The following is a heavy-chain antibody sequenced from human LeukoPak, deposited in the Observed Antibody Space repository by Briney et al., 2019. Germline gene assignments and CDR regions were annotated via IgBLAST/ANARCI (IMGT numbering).Heavy chain of an antibody. J-gene: IGHJ6*04. CDR2: ISYDGSNK. Sequence: PGGSLRLSCAASGFTFSSYAMHWVRQAPGKGLEWVAVISYDGSNKYYADSVKGRFTISRDNSKNTLYLQMNSLRAEDTAVYYCARARITIFGVVWDVWGKGTTVTVSS. CDR1: GFTFSSYA. D-gene: IGHD3-3*01. CDR3: ARARITIFGVVWDV. V-gene: IGHV3-30-3*01.